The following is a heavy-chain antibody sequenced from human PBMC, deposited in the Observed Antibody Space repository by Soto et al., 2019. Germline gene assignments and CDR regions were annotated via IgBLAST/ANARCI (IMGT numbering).Heavy chain of an antibody. CDR2: ISGSGGST. CDR3: AKSRGKGSGSYYFDY. CDR1: GFTFSSYA. J-gene: IGHJ4*02. Sequence: GESLKISCAASGFTFSSYAMSWVRRAPGKGLEWVSAISGSGGSTYYADSVKGRFTISRDNSKNTLYLQMNSLRAEDTAVYYCAKSRGKGSGSYYFDYWGQGTLVTVSS. V-gene: IGHV3-23*01. D-gene: IGHD3-10*01.